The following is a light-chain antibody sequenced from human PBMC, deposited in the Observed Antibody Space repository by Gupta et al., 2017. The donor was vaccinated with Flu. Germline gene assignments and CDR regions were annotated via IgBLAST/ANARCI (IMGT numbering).Light chain of an antibody. J-gene: IGLJ2*01. Sequence: SMLTQPASVSESPGKTVTISCTRTSGSIASYYVQWYQQRPGSSPSIVIYDDNQGPSGVLERFSVSTDSSSNSASLTISGLKTEDESDYYCQSYDSNSHVVLFGGGTKLTVL. V-gene: IGLV6-57*01. CDR2: DDN. CDR3: QSYDSNSHVVL. CDR1: SGSIASYY.